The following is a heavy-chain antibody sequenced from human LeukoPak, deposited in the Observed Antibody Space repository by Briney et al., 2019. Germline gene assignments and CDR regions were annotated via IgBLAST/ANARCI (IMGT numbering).Heavy chain of an antibody. Sequence: GGSLRLSCAASGFTFSSYAMSWIRQDPVKGLEWVSGISGSGDNTYYADSVKGRFTISRDNSKNTLYLQMNSLRAEDTALYYCVKASSSSPQYNWFDAWGQGTLVTVSS. D-gene: IGHD6-6*01. J-gene: IGHJ5*02. V-gene: IGHV3-23*01. CDR2: ISGSGDNT. CDR3: VKASSSSPQYNWFDA. CDR1: GFTFSSYA.